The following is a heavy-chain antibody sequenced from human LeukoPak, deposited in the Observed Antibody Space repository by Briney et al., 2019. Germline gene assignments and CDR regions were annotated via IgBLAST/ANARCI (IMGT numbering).Heavy chain of an antibody. CDR2: ITGSGGNA. D-gene: IGHD6-13*01. CDR3: AKAAATGSGYYFEY. Sequence: GGSLRLSCTASGFTFSNYAMSWVRQAPGKGLEWVSTITGSGGNAYYADSVKGGFTIPRDNSKSTLYLQMNSLRPEDAAVYYCAKAAATGSGYYFEYWGQGALVTVSS. CDR1: GFTFSNYA. V-gene: IGHV3-23*01. J-gene: IGHJ4*02.